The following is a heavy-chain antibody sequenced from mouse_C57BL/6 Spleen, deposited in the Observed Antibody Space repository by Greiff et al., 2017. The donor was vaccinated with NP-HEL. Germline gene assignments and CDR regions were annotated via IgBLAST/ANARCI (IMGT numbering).Heavy chain of an antibody. CDR1: GYTFTSYW. V-gene: IGHV1-61*01. D-gene: IGHD3-3*01. Sequence: VQLQQPGAELVRPGSSVKLSCKASGYTFTSYWMDWVKQRPGQGLEWIGNIYPSDSETHYNQKFKDKATLTVDKSSSTAYMQLSSLTSEDSAVYYCARSRDGGFAYWGQGTLVTVSA. J-gene: IGHJ3*01. CDR3: ARSRDGGFAY. CDR2: IYPSDSET.